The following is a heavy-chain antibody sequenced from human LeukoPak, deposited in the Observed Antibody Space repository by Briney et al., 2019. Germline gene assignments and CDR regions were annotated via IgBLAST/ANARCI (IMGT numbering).Heavy chain of an antibody. CDR3: AKGSSGGRPYYFDY. D-gene: IGHD3-22*01. CDR1: GFTFSNYN. CDR2: ISNDGVYT. Sequence: GGSLRLSCAASGFTFSNYNMNWFRQSPGKGLEWISAISNDGVYTFHADSVKGRLTISRDNSKNTLYLQMDSLRAEDTAIYYCAKGSSGGRPYYFDYWGQGTLVTVSS. V-gene: IGHV3-23*01. J-gene: IGHJ4*02.